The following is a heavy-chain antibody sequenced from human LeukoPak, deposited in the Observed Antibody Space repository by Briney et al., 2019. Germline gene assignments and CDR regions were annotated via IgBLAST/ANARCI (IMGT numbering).Heavy chain of an antibody. Sequence: GESLKISCKGSGYSFINYWIAWVRQMPGKGPEWMGMIYPGDSDTRYSPSFQGQVTISADKSISTAYLQWNSLKASDTAMYYCARRAYCGGDCYTDYWGQGTLVTVSS. CDR3: ARRAYCGGDCYTDY. J-gene: IGHJ4*02. D-gene: IGHD2-21*02. CDR2: IYPGDSDT. CDR1: GYSFINYW. V-gene: IGHV5-51*01.